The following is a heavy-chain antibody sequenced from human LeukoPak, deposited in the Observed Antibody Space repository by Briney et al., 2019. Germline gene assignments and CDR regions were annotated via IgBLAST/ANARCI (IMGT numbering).Heavy chain of an antibody. CDR3: AKSRGSSTPYYFDY. Sequence: SETLSLTCAVYGGSFSVYYWSWIRQPPGKGLEWIGEINHSGNTNYNPSLKSRVTISVDTSKNQFSLKLSSVTAADTAVYYCAKSRGSSTPYYFDYWGQGTLVTVSS. D-gene: IGHD6-6*01. CDR2: INHSGNT. J-gene: IGHJ4*02. V-gene: IGHV4-34*01. CDR1: GGSFSVYY.